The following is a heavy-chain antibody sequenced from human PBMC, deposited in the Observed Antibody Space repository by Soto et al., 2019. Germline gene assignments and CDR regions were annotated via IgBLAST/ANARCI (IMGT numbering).Heavy chain of an antibody. CDR1: GGSISTVGHY. D-gene: IGHD2-8*01. CDR3: ARAPVGMDSINFFDH. J-gene: IGHJ4*02. V-gene: IGHV4-30-4*02. Sequence: SETLSLTCSVSGGSISTVGHYWTWIRQPPGKGLEWIGYIYNGGRTFYRPSLESRINMSLDATKNSYSLRLTSVTAADTAVYYCARAPVGMDSINFFDHWGQGILVTVSS. CDR2: IYNGGRT.